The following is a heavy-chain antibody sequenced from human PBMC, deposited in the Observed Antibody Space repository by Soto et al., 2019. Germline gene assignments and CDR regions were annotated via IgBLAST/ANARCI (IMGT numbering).Heavy chain of an antibody. J-gene: IGHJ6*02. V-gene: IGHV3-48*02. CDR3: AREIVVVPAAIWLYYYYGMDV. Sequence: GGSLRLSCAASGFTFSSYSTNWVRQAPGKGLEWVSYISSSSSTIYYADSVKGRFTISRDNAKNSLYLQMNSLRDEDTAVYYCAREIVVVPAAIWLYYYYGMDVWGQGTTVTVS. D-gene: IGHD2-2*01. CDR2: ISSSSSTI. CDR1: GFTFSSYS.